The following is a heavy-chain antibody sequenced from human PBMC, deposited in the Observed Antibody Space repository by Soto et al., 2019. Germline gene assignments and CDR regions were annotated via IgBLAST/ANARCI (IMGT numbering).Heavy chain of an antibody. CDR3: ARQSNSGWDTLGY. J-gene: IGHJ4*02. D-gene: IGHD6-19*01. CDR2: IYYSGST. CDR1: GGSISSYY. Sequence: PSETLSLTCTVSGGSISSYYWSWIRQPPGKGLEWIGYIYYSGSTKYNPSLKSRVTLSVDTSKNQFSLKLSSVTAADTAVYYCARQSNSGWDTLGYWGQGTLVTVSS. V-gene: IGHV4-59*08.